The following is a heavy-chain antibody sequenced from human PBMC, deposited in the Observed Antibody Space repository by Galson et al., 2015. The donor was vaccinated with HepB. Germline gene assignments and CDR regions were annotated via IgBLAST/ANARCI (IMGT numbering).Heavy chain of an antibody. D-gene: IGHD5-12*01. J-gene: IGHJ3*02. CDR2: IYSCGST. CDR1: GFTVSSNY. Sequence: SLRLSCAASGFTVSSNYMSWVRQAPGKGLEWVSVIYSCGSTYFADSVKGRFTISRDNSKNTLYLQMNSLRAADTAVYYCARDRRGSYAFDIWGQGTMVTVSS. CDR3: ARDRRGSYAFDI. V-gene: IGHV3-53*01.